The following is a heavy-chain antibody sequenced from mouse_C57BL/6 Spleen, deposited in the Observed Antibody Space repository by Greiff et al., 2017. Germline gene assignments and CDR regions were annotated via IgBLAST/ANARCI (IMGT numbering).Heavy chain of an antibody. CDR3: ARGDGLSFAY. D-gene: IGHD2-13*01. J-gene: IGHJ3*01. CDR2: IYPYNGDT. Sequence: VQLQQSGAELVKPGASVKMSCKASGYTFTTYPIEWMKQNHGKSLEWIGNIYPYNGDTKYNEKFKGKATLTVETSSSTDYLELSRLTSDDSAVYCCARGDGLSFAYWGQGTLVTVSA. CDR1: GYTFTTYP. V-gene: IGHV1-47*01.